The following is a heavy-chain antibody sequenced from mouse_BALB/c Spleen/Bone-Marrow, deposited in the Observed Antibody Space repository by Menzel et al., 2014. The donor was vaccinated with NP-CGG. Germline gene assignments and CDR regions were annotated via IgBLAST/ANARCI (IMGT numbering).Heavy chain of an antibody. CDR3: ARRDDAMDY. J-gene: IGHJ4*01. V-gene: IGHV1-54*03. Sequence: QVQLQQSGAELVRPGTSVKVSCKASGYAFTNYLIEWVKQRPGQGLEWIGVINPGSGGTNYNEKFKGKATLTADKSSSTAYMQLSSLTSDDSAVYFCARRDDAMDYWGQETSVTVSS. CDR1: GYAFTNYL. CDR2: INPGSGGT. D-gene: IGHD3-3*01.